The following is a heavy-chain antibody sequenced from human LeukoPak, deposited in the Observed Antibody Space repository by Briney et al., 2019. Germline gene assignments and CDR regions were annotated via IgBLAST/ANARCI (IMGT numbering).Heavy chain of an antibody. CDR3: ARDLEFPDY. CDR2: ISINNGNT. Sequence: GASVKVSCKASGYTFISYGITWMRQAPGQGLEWMGWISINNGNTNYVQKFQGRVTMTTDTSTSTAYMELRSLTSDDTAVYYCARDLEFPDYWGQGTLVTVSS. J-gene: IGHJ4*02. CDR1: GYTFISYG. D-gene: IGHD3-3*01. V-gene: IGHV1-18*01.